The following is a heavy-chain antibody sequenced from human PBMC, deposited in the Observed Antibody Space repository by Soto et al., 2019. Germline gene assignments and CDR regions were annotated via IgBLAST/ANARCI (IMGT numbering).Heavy chain of an antibody. CDR3: ARDRGRYYYDSSGSRYYYYYGMDV. D-gene: IGHD3-22*01. J-gene: IGHJ6*02. CDR1: GYTFTGYY. V-gene: IGHV1-2*04. CDR2: INPNSGGT. Sequence: ASVKVSCKASGYTFTGYYMHWVRQAPGQGLEWMGWINPNSGGTNYAQKFQGWVTMTRDTSISTAYMELSRLRSDDTAVYYCARDRGRYYYDSSGSRYYYYYGMDVWGQGTTVTV.